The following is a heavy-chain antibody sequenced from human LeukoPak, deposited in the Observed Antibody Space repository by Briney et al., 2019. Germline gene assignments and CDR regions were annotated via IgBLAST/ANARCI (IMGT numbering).Heavy chain of an antibody. CDR2: INHRGII. Sequence: SEILSLTCAVYGGSFSGYYWSWIRQPPGKGLEWIREINHRGIIDYNPSLKSRVTISVDTSKNHFSLKLSSVTAADTAVYYCARGFCSSTSCDASDAFDVWGQGTMVTVSS. CDR1: GGSFSGYY. D-gene: IGHD2-2*01. J-gene: IGHJ3*01. V-gene: IGHV4-34*01. CDR3: ARGFCSSTSCDASDAFDV.